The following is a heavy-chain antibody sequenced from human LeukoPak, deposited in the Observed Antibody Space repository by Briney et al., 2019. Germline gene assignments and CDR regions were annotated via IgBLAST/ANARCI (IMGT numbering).Heavy chain of an antibody. CDR2: IKSKTDGGTT. CDR3: TTDLYYYDSSGYYYEDY. J-gene: IGHJ4*02. V-gene: IGHV3-15*01. CDR1: GFTFSNAW. Sequence: GGSLRLSCAASGFTFSNAWMSWVRQAPGKGLEWVGRIKSKTDGGTTDYAAPVKGRFTISRDDSKNTLYLQMNSLKTEDTAVYYCTTDLYYYDSSGYYYEDYWGQGTLVTVPS. D-gene: IGHD3-22*01.